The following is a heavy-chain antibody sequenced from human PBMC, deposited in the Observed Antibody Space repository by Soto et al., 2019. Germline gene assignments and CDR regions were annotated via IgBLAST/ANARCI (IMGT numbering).Heavy chain of an antibody. CDR3: ARANCSGGSCRRTYYYYGMDV. J-gene: IGHJ6*02. CDR1: GGSISSYY. D-gene: IGHD2-15*01. CDR2: IYYSGST. Sequence: QVQLQESGPGLVKPSETLSLTCTVSGGSISSYYWSWIRQPPGKGPEWIGYIYYSGSTNYNPSLKSRVTISVDTSKNQFSLKLSSVTAADTAVYYCARANCSGGSCRRTYYYYGMDVWGQGTTVTVSS. V-gene: IGHV4-59*01.